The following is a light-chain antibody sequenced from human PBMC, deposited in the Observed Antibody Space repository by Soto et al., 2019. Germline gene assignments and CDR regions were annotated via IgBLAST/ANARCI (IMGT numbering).Light chain of an antibody. J-gene: IGKJ1*01. V-gene: IGKV1-5*03. CDR3: QQYDSYSVT. CDR2: KAS. CDR1: QSISSW. Sequence: DIQMTQSPSTLSASVGDRVTITCRASQSISSWLAWYQQKPGKAPKLLIYKASSLESGVPPRVSGSGSGTEFTLTISSLQPDDFATYYCQQYDSYSVTFGQGTKVEIK.